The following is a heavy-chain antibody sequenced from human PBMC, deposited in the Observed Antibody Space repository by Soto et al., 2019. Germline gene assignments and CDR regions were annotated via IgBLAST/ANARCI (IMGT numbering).Heavy chain of an antibody. V-gene: IGHV3-33*06. CDR1: GFTFSSYG. Sequence: GGSLRLSCAASGFTFSSYGMHWVRQAPGKGLEWVAVIWYDGSNKYYADSVKGRFTISRDNSKNTLYLQMNSLRAEDTAIFYCAKGNRDFALWGRGTLVTVSS. J-gene: IGHJ2*01. CDR3: AKGNRDFAL. CDR2: IWYDGSNK.